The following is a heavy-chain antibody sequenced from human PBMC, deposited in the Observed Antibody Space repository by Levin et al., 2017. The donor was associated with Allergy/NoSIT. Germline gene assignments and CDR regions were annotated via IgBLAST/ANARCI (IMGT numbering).Heavy chain of an antibody. D-gene: IGHD3-9*01. CDR2: INHSGST. Sequence: SQTLSLTCAVYGGSFSGYYWSWIRQPPGKGLEWIGEINHSGSTNYNPSLKSRVTISVDTSKNQFSLKLSSVTAADTAVYYCARGKLRYFDWLFPGDAFDSWGQGTMVTVSS. CDR1: GGSFSGYY. V-gene: IGHV4-34*01. CDR3: ARGKLRYFDWLFPGDAFDS. J-gene: IGHJ3*02.